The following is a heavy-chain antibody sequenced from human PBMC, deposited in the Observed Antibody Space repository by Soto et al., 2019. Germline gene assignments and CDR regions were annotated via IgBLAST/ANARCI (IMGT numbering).Heavy chain of an antibody. Sequence: WGSLRLSCAASGVTFSIYSVNWVRQAPGKGLEWVSSISSSSSYIYYADSVKGRFTISRDNAKNSLYLQMNSLRAEDTAVYYCARKPETLIDYWGQGTLVTVSS. CDR1: GVTFSIYS. CDR3: ARKPETLIDY. CDR2: ISSSSSYI. J-gene: IGHJ4*02. V-gene: IGHV3-21*01.